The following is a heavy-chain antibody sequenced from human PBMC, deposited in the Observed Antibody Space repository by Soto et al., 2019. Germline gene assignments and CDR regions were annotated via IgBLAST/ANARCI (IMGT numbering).Heavy chain of an antibody. Sequence: LSLTCTVSGVSISRYSYYWGWIRQPPGKGLDWIGSVYYSVNTNYNPSLKGRVTIFVDKSKNHVSLRLSSVTAADTAVYYCARHSLYGGPFDPWGPGPLVTVSS. V-gene: IGHV4-39*01. J-gene: IGHJ5*02. D-gene: IGHD3-10*01. CDR1: GVSISRYSYY. CDR2: VYYSVNT. CDR3: ARHSLYGGPFDP.